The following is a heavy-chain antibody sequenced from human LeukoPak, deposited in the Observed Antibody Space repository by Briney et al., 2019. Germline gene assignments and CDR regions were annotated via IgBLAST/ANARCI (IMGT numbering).Heavy chain of an antibody. CDR2: IFYSGST. CDR1: GFTFSVYY. Sequence: LRLSCAASGFTFSVYYMSWIRQPPGKGLEWIGNIFYSGSTYYSPSLRSRVTISLDTSRNQFSLKLNSVTAADTAVYYCAKSNGYGLVDIWGQGTMVTVSS. V-gene: IGHV4-34*12. CDR3: AKSNGYGLVDI. D-gene: IGHD3-10*01. J-gene: IGHJ3*02.